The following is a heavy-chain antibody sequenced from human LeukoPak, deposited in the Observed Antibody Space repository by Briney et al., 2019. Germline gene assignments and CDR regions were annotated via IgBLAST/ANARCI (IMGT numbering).Heavy chain of an antibody. D-gene: IGHD3-3*01. CDR3: ASFYRNYDFWSGYSAAEYFQH. V-gene: IGHV4-30-2*01. J-gene: IGHJ1*01. CDR1: GGSISSGGYS. CDR2: IYHSGST. Sequence: SETLSLTCAVSGGSISSGGYSWSWLRQPPGKGLEWIGYIYHSGSTYYNPSLKSRVTISVDRSKNQFSLKLSSVTAADTAVYYCASFYRNYDFWSGYSAAEYFQHWGQGTLVTVSS.